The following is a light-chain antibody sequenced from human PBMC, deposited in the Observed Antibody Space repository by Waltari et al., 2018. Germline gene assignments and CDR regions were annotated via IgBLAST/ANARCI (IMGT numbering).Light chain of an antibody. Sequence: DIRMTQSPSTLSASVGDRVTITCRADQTISPWLAWYQQKPGKAPNLLIYQASILESGVSSRFSGSGSGTEFTLTISSLQPDDIATYYCQQYNSYSGWTFGQGTKVEIK. CDR2: QAS. CDR3: QQYNSYSGWT. CDR1: QTISPW. J-gene: IGKJ1*01. V-gene: IGKV1-5*03.